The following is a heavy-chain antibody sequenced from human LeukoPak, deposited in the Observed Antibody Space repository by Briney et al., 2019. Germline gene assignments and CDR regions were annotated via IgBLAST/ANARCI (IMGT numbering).Heavy chain of an antibody. CDR1: GYTFTSYY. V-gene: IGHV1-46*01. CDR2: INPSGGST. Sequence: ASVKVSCKASGYTFTSYYMHWVRQAPGQGLEWMGIINPSGGSTGYAQKFQGRVTMTRNTSISTAYMELSSLRSEDTAVYYCARGKPKRWLQPGKDYWGQGTLVTVSS. J-gene: IGHJ4*02. CDR3: ARGKPKRWLQPGKDY. D-gene: IGHD5-24*01.